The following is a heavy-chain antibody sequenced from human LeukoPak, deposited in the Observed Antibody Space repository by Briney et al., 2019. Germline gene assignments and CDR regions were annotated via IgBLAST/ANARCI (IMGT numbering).Heavy chain of an antibody. Sequence: PSETLSLTCTVSGGSISSSSYYWGWIRQPPGKGLEWIGGIYHSGSTYYNPSLKSRVTISVDTSKNQFSLKLSSVTAADTAVYYCARVTVHFDYWGQGTLVTVSS. CDR3: ARVTVHFDY. CDR2: IYHSGST. V-gene: IGHV4-39*07. D-gene: IGHD1-1*01. J-gene: IGHJ4*02. CDR1: GGSISSSSYY.